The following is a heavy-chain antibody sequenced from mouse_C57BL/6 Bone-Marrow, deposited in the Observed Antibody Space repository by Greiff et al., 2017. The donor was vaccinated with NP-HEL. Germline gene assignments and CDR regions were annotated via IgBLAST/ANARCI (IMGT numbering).Heavy chain of an antibody. CDR2: ISSGGDYI. D-gene: IGHD2-5*01. V-gene: IGHV5-9-1*02. Sequence: EVKLMESGEGLVKPGGSLKLSCAASGFTFSSYAMSWVRQTPEKRLEWVAYISSGGDYIYYADTVKGRFTISRDNARNTLYLQMSSLKSEDTAMYYCTRGWGYSNPFAYWGQGTLVTVSA. J-gene: IGHJ3*01. CDR3: TRGWGYSNPFAY. CDR1: GFTFSSYA.